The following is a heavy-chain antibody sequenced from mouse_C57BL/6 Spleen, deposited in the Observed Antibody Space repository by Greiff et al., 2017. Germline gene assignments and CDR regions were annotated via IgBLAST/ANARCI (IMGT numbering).Heavy chain of an antibody. CDR1: GFSFTSYG. D-gene: IGHD1-1*01. J-gene: IGHJ4*01. Sequence: QVQLKESGPGLVAPSQSLSITCTVSGFSFTSYGVHWVRQPPGKGLEWLVVIWSDGSTTYNSALKSRLSISKDNTKSQFFLNMNSLQTDDTAMYYCARHENYGSSDGDYAMDYWGQGTSVTVSS. V-gene: IGHV2-6-1*01. CDR3: ARHENYGSSDGDYAMDY. CDR2: IWSDGST.